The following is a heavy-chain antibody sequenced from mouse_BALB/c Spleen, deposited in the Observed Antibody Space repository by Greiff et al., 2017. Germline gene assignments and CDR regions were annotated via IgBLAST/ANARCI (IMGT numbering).Heavy chain of an antibody. CDR3: ARDNTSPFYYGNPMDY. V-gene: IGHV7-3*02. CDR1: GFTFTDYY. CDR2: IRNKANGYTT. Sequence: EVKVVESGGGLVQPGGSLRLSCATSGFTFTDYYMSWVRQPPGKALEWLGFIRNKANGYTTEYSASVKGRFTISRDNSQSILYLQMNTLRAEDSATYYCARDNTSPFYYGNPMDYWGQGTSVTVSS. D-gene: IGHD2-1*01. J-gene: IGHJ4*01.